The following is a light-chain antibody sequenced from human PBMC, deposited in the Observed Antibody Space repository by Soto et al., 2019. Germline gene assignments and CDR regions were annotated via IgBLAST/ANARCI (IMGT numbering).Light chain of an antibody. V-gene: IGKV3-20*01. CDR3: QQYGSSPYT. CDR1: QSVSSSY. CDR2: GAS. Sequence: EIVLTQSPGTLSLSPGERATLSCRASQSVSSSYLAWYQQKPGQAPRLLIYGASSRATGIPDRFSGSGSGTDCTLTISRLEREDFAVYYCQQYGSSPYTFGQGTKLEIK. J-gene: IGKJ2*01.